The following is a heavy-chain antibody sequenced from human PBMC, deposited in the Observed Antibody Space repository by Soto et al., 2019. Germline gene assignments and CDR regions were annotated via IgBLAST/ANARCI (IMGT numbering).Heavy chain of an antibody. Sequence: ASVKVSCKASGYTFFTYDISWVRQAPGQGLEWMGWISTYSGDTKYAQKSQGRDTMTTDTSTTTAYLELRSLRSDDTAVYYCARHHGPTTSENWFDPWGQGTLVTVPS. J-gene: IGHJ5*02. D-gene: IGHD5-12*01. CDR1: GYTFFTYD. V-gene: IGHV1-18*01. CDR3: ARHHGPTTSENWFDP. CDR2: ISTYSGDT.